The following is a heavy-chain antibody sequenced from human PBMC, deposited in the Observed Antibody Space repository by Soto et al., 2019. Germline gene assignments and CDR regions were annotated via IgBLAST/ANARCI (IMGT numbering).Heavy chain of an antibody. CDR3: ARVRLECSGGSCYPNYYYYYMDV. CDR2: IYSGGST. Sequence: GRSLRLSCAASGFTVSSNYMSWVRQAPGKGLEWVSVIYSGGSTYYADSVKGRFTISRDNSKNTLYLQMNSLRAEDTAVYYCARVRLECSGGSCYPNYYYYYMDVWGKGTTVTV. J-gene: IGHJ6*03. V-gene: IGHV3-66*01. D-gene: IGHD2-15*01. CDR1: GFTVSSNY.